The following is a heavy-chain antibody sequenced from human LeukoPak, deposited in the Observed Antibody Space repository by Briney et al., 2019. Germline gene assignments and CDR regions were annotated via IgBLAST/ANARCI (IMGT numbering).Heavy chain of an antibody. V-gene: IGHV1-46*01. CDR2: INPSGGST. J-gene: IGHJ4*02. CDR3: ARFFVGDYYDSSGYYYSGGFDY. CDR1: GYTFTSYY. D-gene: IGHD3-22*01. Sequence: ASVKVSCKASGYTFTSYYMHWVRQAPGQGLEWMGIINPSGGSTSYAQKFQGRVTMTRDTSTSTVYMELSSLRSEDTAVYYCARFFVGDYYDSSGYYYSGGFDYWGQGTLVTVSS.